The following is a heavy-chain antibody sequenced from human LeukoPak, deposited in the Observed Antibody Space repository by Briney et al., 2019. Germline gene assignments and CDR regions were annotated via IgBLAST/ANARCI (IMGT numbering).Heavy chain of an antibody. CDR1: GGSFSGYY. CDR3: ARSLYASSSNWFDP. D-gene: IGHD6-19*01. V-gene: IGHV4-34*01. Sequence: SETLSLTCAVHGGSFSGYYWSWIRQPPGKGLEWIGEINHSGSTNYNPSLKSRVTISVDTSKNQFSLKLSSVTAADTAVYYCARSLYASSSNWFDPWGQGTLVTVSS. J-gene: IGHJ5*02. CDR2: INHSGST.